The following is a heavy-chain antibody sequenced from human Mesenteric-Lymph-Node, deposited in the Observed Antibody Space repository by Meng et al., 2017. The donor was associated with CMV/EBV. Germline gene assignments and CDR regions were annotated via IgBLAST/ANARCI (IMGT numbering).Heavy chain of an antibody. V-gene: IGHV3-30-3*01. CDR3: VRGGDFRYGMDV. CDR2: ISYDGSNK. D-gene: IGHD3-3*01. CDR1: GFTFSSYA. J-gene: IGHJ6*02. Sequence: GESLKISCAASGFTFSSYAMHWVRQAPGKGLEWVAVISYDGSNKYYADSVKGRFTISRDSAEKSVYLQMSSVRVEDMAVYYCVRGGDFRYGMDVWGQGTTVTVSS.